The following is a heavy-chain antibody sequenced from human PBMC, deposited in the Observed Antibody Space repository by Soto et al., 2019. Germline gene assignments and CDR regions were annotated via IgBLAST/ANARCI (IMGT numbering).Heavy chain of an antibody. CDR1: GDTFTSYY. CDR3: ARSSGGNFGIIIEGSNWFDP. CDR2: INPHGGST. Sequence: QVRLVQSGAEVRRPGASVKVSCKAPGDTFTSYYLNWVRQAPGQGLEWMGVINPHGGSTKYAQKFPGIVTMTRDTSRNTVYMELRSLRSDDTAIYYCARSSGGNFGIIIEGSNWFDPWGQGTLVTVSS. D-gene: IGHD3-3*01. V-gene: IGHV1-46*01. J-gene: IGHJ5*02.